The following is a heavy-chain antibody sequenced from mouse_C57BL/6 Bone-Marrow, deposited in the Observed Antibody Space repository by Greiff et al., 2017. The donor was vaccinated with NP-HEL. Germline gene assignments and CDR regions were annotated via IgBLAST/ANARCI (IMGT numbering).Heavy chain of an antibody. CDR3: ARGGIYYDYAWFAY. V-gene: IGHV1-54*01. Sequence: VQLQESGAELVRPGTSVKVSCKASGYAFTNYLIEWVKQRPGQGLEWIGVINPGSGGTNYNEKFKGKGTLTADKSSSTAYMQLSSLTSEDSAVYFCARGGIYYDYAWFAYWGQGTRVTVTA. CDR1: GYAFTNYL. CDR2: INPGSGGT. D-gene: IGHD2-4*01. J-gene: IGHJ3*01.